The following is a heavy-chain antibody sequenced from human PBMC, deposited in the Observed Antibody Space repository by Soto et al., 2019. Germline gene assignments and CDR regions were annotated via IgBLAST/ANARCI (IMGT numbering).Heavy chain of an antibody. V-gene: IGHV1-24*01. Sequence: GASVKVSCKVSGYTLTELSMHWVRQAPGKGLEWMGGFDPEDGETIYAQKFQGRVTMTEDTSTDTAYMELSSLRSEDTAVYYCATECLFHDCSGGSCYQHYYYYGMDVWGQGTTVTVSS. J-gene: IGHJ6*02. D-gene: IGHD2-15*01. CDR3: ATECLFHDCSGGSCYQHYYYYGMDV. CDR1: GYTLTELS. CDR2: FDPEDGET.